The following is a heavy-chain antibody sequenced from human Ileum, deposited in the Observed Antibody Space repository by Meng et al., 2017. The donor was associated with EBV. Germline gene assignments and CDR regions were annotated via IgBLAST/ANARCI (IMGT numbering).Heavy chain of an antibody. V-gene: IGHV4-4*02. D-gene: IGHD6-19*01. CDR2: IYHSGDS. J-gene: IGHJ4*02. CDR1: GDSISRNSW. Sequence: QRQREEGGPGLGKPLGTRSLTCTVYGDSISRNSWWNWVRQPPGKGLEWIGDIYHSGDSNYNPSLKSQVTISLDNSNNQFSLTLSSVTAADTAVYYCARDPIPVPGRNFDYWGQGTLVTVSS. CDR3: ARDPIPVPGRNFDY.